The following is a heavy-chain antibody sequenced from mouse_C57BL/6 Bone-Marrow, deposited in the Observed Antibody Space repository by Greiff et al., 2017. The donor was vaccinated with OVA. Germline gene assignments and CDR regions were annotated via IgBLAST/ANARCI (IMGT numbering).Heavy chain of an antibody. CDR1: GYTFTSYW. Sequence: QVQLQQPGAELVMPGASVKLSCKASGYTFTSYWMHWVKQRPGQGLEWIGEIDPSDSYTNYNQKFKGKSTLTVENSSSPAYMQLSSLTSEDAAVYYCARVGGGSTGSSSYWYFDVWGTGTTVTVSS. D-gene: IGHD1-1*01. CDR3: ARVGGGSTGSSSYWYFDV. V-gene: IGHV1-69*01. CDR2: IDPSDSYT. J-gene: IGHJ1*03.